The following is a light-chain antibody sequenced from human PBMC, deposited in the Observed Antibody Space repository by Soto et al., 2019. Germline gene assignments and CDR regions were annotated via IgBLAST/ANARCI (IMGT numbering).Light chain of an antibody. V-gene: IGKV3-20*01. Sequence: EIVLTQSPGTLSLSPGERATISCRASQSVGRDYLAWYQQKPGQAPRLLIYHASNRATGIQDRFSGSGSGTDFTLTISRLEPEDFAEFYCQQYASSPLTFGGGTKVEI. CDR3: QQYASSPLT. J-gene: IGKJ4*01. CDR1: QSVGRDY. CDR2: HAS.